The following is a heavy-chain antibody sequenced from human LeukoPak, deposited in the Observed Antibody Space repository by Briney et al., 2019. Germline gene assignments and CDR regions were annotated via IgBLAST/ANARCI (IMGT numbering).Heavy chain of an antibody. J-gene: IGHJ5*02. CDR1: GFTFSSYA. Sequence: GGSLRLSCAASGFTFSSYAMHWVRQAPGKGLEWVAVISYDGSNRYYADSVKGRFTISRDNPKNTLYLQMNSLRAEDTAVYYCARAYFSLSSASTNWFDPWGQGTLVTVSS. CDR3: ARAYFSLSSASTNWFDP. CDR2: ISYDGSNR. V-gene: IGHV3-30*01. D-gene: IGHD3-3*01.